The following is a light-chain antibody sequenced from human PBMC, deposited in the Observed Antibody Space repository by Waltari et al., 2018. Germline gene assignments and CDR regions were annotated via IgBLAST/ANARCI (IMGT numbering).Light chain of an antibody. CDR1: ALPKRY. V-gene: IGLV3-10*01. CDR2: EDT. CDR3: FSTDSSGNHRV. Sequence: SYELTQPPSVSVSPGETARITCSGDALPKRYAYWYQQKSGQAPVLVIDEDTNRPSGIAGRFSGSTSGTVATLTITGAQVEDEADYYCFSTDSSGNHRVFGGGTKLTVL. J-gene: IGLJ2*01.